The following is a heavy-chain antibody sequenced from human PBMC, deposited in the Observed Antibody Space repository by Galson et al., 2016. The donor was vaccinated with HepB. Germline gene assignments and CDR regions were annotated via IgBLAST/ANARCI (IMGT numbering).Heavy chain of an antibody. CDR3: ARAGYCSSASCQYYYYGVDV. J-gene: IGHJ6*02. Sequence: SLRLSCAASGFTFSDYYMTWIRQAPGKGLEWVSDISASDGTIYYADSVKGRFTISRDNGQNSLYLQMNSLRAKDTAVYYCARAGYCSSASCQYYYYGVDVWGQGTTVTVSS. V-gene: IGHV3-11*01. CDR1: GFTFSDYY. D-gene: IGHD2-2*01. CDR2: ISASDGTI.